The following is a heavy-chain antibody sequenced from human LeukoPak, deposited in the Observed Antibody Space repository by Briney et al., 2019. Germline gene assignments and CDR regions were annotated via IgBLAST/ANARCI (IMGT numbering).Heavy chain of an antibody. V-gene: IGHV1-8*01. CDR1: GYTFTGYD. CDR2: MNPNSGNT. D-gene: IGHD6-19*01. CDR3: AKAVAGLDSYYYYYMDV. Sequence: ASVKVSCKASGYTFTGYDINWVRQATGQGLEWMGWMNPNSGNTGYAQKFQGRVTMTRNTSISTAYMELSSLRSEDTAVYYCAKAVAGLDSYYYYYMDVWGKGTTVTVSS. J-gene: IGHJ6*03.